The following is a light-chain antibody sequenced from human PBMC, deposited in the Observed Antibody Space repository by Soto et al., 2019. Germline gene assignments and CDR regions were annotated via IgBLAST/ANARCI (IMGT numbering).Light chain of an antibody. CDR2: GNS. CDR1: SSNIGAGYD. J-gene: IGLJ2*01. CDR3: QSYDSSLRVSV. Sequence: QSVLTQPPSVFGAPGQRVTISCTGSSSNIGAGYDVHWYQQLPGTAPKLFIYGNSNRPSGVPDRFSGSKSGTSASLAITGLQAEDGADYYCQSYDSSLRVSVFGGGTKRTVL. V-gene: IGLV1-40*01.